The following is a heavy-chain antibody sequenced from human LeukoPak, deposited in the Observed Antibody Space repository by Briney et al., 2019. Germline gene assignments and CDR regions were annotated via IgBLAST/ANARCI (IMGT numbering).Heavy chain of an antibody. Sequence: GGSLRLSCAASGCTFDDYGMSWVRQAPGKGLEGVSAISGRCGSTYYADSVKGRCTISRDNSKNTLYLQMNSLRVEDTAVYYCESGRNLRYSNWGQGTMVTVSS. CDR1: GCTFDDYG. CDR2: ISGRCGST. D-gene: IGHD3-9*01. CDR3: ESGRNLRYSN. J-gene: IGHJ3*01. V-gene: IGHV3-23*01.